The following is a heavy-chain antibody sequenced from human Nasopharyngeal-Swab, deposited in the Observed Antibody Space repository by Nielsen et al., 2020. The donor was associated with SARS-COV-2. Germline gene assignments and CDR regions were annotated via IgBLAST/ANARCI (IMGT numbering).Heavy chain of an antibody. CDR2: IWYDGNNK. V-gene: IGHV3-33*01. D-gene: IGHD2-21*02. J-gene: IGHJ4*02. Sequence: GESLKISCAASGFTFSSYGMHWVRQAPGKGLEWVAVIWYDGNNKYYADSVKGRFTISRDNSKNTLYLQMNSLRAEDTAVYYCARDSEVAYCGGDCYLDYWGQGTLVTVSS. CDR3: ARDSEVAYCGGDCYLDY. CDR1: GFTFSSYG.